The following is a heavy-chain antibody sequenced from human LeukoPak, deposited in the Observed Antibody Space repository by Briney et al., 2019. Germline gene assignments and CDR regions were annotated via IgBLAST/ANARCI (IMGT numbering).Heavy chain of an antibody. D-gene: IGHD5-18*01. V-gene: IGHV3-74*01. Sequence: GGSLTLHCAACSFTFSRYRIHWARQATGKGLVWVSRINSDGSSTRYADSVEGRVNISRDNAKNTLYLQMNSLRAEDTAVYYCAIGGYSTMRNARYFDYWGQGTLVTVSS. CDR2: INSDGSST. CDR3: AIGGYSTMRNARYFDY. J-gene: IGHJ4*02. CDR1: SFTFSRYR.